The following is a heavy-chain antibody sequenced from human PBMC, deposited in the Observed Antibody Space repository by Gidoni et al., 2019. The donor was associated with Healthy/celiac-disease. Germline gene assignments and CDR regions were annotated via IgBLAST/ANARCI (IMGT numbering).Heavy chain of an antibody. CDR1: GSPFTGYY. D-gene: IGHD5-12*01. Sequence: QLPLVPSGAEVKKPGASLPVSCQSSGSPFTGYYMHWVRQAPGQGLEWMGWTNPNSGGTNDAQKFQGWVTMTRDTSISTDYMELSRLRSDDTAVYYWARDGRSGWQRLGAFDIWGQGTMVTVSS. J-gene: IGHJ3*02. V-gene: IGHV1-2*04. CDR2: TNPNSGGT. CDR3: ARDGRSGWQRLGAFDI.